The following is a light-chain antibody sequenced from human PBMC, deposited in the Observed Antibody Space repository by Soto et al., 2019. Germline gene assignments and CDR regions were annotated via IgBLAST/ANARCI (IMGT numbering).Light chain of an antibody. CDR1: QSISSY. V-gene: IGKV1-39*01. Sequence: DIQMTQSPSSLSASVGDRVTITCRASQSISSYLNWYQQKPGKAPKLLIYAAYSLQSGVPSRFSGSGSGTDFTLTISSLQPEDFATYYCQQRYSTPRTFGQATKVEIK. J-gene: IGKJ1*01. CDR2: AAY. CDR3: QQRYSTPRT.